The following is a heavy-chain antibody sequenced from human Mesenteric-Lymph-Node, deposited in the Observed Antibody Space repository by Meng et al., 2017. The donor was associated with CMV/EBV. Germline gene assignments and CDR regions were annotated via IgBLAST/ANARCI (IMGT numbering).Heavy chain of an antibody. CDR2: IYYSGST. D-gene: IGHD1/OR15-1a*01. J-gene: IGHJ4*02. CDR3: AREAGPIDY. CDR1: GGSVSSGSYY. Sequence: SETLSLTCTVSGGSVSSGSYYWSWIRQPPGKGPEWIGYIYYSGSTNYNPSLKSRVTISVDTSKNQFSLKLGSVTAADTAVYYCAREAGPIDYWGQGTLVTVSS. V-gene: IGHV4-61*01.